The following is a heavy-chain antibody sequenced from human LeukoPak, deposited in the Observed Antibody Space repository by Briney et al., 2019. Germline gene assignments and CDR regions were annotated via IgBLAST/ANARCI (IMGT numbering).Heavy chain of an antibody. CDR2: ITGSGPYM. V-gene: IGHV3-21*06. J-gene: IGHJ4*02. CDR1: GFTFSTFA. Sequence: GGSLRLSCAASGFTFSTFAMHWVRLSPGKGLEWVSSITGSGPYMLYADSVKHRFTISRDNTKDLLYLEMNSLRAEDTAMYFCVRDVGAVRGEVYFDYWGQGTLVTVSS. D-gene: IGHD3-10*01. CDR3: VRDVGAVRGEVYFDY.